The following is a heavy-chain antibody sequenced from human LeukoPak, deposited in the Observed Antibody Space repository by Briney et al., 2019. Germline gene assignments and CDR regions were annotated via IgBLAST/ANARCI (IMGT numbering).Heavy chain of an antibody. CDR2: ISGSGGST. Sequence: GGSLRLSCAASGFTFSSYAMSWVRQAPGKGLEWVSAISGSGGSTYYADSVKGRFTISRDNSKNTLYLQMNSLRAEDTAVYYCAKIPVIDVWGSALDYWGQGTLVTVSS. CDR1: GFTFSSYA. D-gene: IGHD3-16*01. J-gene: IGHJ4*02. CDR3: AKIPVIDVWGSALDY. V-gene: IGHV3-23*01.